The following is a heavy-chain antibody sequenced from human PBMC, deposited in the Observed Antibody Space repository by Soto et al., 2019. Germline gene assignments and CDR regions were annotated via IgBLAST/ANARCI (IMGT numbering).Heavy chain of an antibody. CDR3: ARHGLRGVVIHPYYYYYYMDV. V-gene: IGHV4-59*08. Sequence: SETLSLTCTVSCGSISSYYWSWIRQPPGKGLEWIGYIYYSGSTNYNPSLKSRVTISVDTSKNQFSLKLSSVTAADTAVYYCARHGLRGVVIHPYYYYYYMDVWGKGTTVTVSS. CDR2: IYYSGST. CDR1: CGSISSYY. J-gene: IGHJ6*03. D-gene: IGHD3-3*01.